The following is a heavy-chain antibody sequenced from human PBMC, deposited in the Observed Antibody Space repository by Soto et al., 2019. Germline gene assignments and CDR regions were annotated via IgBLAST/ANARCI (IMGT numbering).Heavy chain of an antibody. Sequence: EVQLVESGGGLVKPGGSLRLSCAASGFTFSSYSMNWVRQAPGKGLEWVSSISSSSSYIYYADSVKGRFTISRDNAKNSLYLQMNSLRAEDTGVYYCARTLWFGELAAFDIWGQGTMVTVSS. J-gene: IGHJ3*02. CDR1: GFTFSSYS. CDR2: ISSSSSYI. CDR3: ARTLWFGELAAFDI. D-gene: IGHD3-10*01. V-gene: IGHV3-21*01.